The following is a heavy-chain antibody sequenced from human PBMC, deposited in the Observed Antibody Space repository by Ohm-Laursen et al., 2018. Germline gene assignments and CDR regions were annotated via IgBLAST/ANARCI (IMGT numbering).Heavy chain of an antibody. CDR2: LYYSGST. CDR3: ARGTTTPLDV. D-gene: IGHD1-1*01. J-gene: IGHJ6*02. Sequence: SDTLSLTWTVSRGSISSDYWSWIRQPPGKGLEWIGYLYYSGSTNYNPSLKSRLTISVDTSRDQFSLKLSSVTAAGTAVYYCARGTTTPLDVWGQGTTVTVSS. V-gene: IGHV4-59*07. CDR1: RGSISSDY.